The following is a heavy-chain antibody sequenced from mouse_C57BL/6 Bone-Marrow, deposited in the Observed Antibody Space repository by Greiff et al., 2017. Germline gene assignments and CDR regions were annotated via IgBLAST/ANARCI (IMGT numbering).Heavy chain of an antibody. V-gene: IGHV1-50*01. CDR3: ARGYFDY. CDR1: GYTFTSYW. J-gene: IGHJ2*01. CDR2: IDPSDSYT. Sequence: QVQLQQPGAELVKPGASVKLSCKASGYTFTSYWMQWVKQRPGQGLEWIGEIDPSDSYTNYNQKFKGKATLTVDTSSSTAYMQLSSLPSEDAAVYYCARGYFDYWGQGTTLTVSS.